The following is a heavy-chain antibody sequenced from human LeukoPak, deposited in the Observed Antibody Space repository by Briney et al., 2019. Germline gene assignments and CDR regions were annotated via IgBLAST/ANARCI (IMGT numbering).Heavy chain of an antibody. CDR2: MNPNSGNT. V-gene: IGHV1-8*03. D-gene: IGHD2-2*01. CDR1: GYTFTSYD. J-gene: IGHJ6*03. CDR3: ASLGYCSSTSCDGDYMDV. Sequence: GASVKVSCKASGYTFTSYDINWVRQATGQGLEWMGWMNPNSGNTGYAQKFQGRVTITRNTSISTAYMELSSLRSEDTAVYYCASLGYCSSTSCDGDYMDVGGKGTTVTVSS.